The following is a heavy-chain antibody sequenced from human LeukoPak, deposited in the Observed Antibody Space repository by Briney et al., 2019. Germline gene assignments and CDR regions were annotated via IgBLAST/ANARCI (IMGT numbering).Heavy chain of an antibody. CDR2: VGISGDT. D-gene: IGHD6-19*01. CDR3: VRGGIQVSGIDEIDY. V-gene: IGHV3-13*01. J-gene: IGHJ4*02. Sequence: PGGSLRLSCAASGFTFRSYDMRWVRQVTGKGLEWVSAVGISGDTYYAGSVKGRFTISRENAKNSLYLQMNSLTAGETAVYYCVRGGIQVSGIDEIDYWGQGTLVTVSS. CDR1: GFTFRSYD.